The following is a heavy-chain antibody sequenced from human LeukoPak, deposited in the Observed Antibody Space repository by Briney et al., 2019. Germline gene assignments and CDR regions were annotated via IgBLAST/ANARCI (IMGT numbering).Heavy chain of an antibody. D-gene: IGHD2-2*01. V-gene: IGHV3-23*01. CDR2: ISRSGGST. CDR1: GFTFSNYV. J-gene: IGHJ4*02. Sequence: PGGSLRLSCASSGFTFSNYVMSWVRQAPGKGVDWVSAISRSGGSTYYADSVEGRFTISRDNSKNTLYLQMNSLRAEDTAVYYCAKLGYCSSTSCRRAVFDYWGQGTLVTVSS. CDR3: AKLGYCSSTSCRRAVFDY.